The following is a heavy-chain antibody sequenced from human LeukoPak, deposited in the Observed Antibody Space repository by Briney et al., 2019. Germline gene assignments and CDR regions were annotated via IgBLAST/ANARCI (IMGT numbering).Heavy chain of an antibody. CDR1: GFTFSSYE. Sequence: GGSLRLSCAASGFTFSSYEMNWVRQAPGKGLEWVSYISSSASTIYSADSVKGRFTISRDNSKNTLYLQMNSLRAEDTAVYYCARDWQSSNYGMDVWGQGTTVTVSS. J-gene: IGHJ6*02. CDR3: ARDWQSSNYGMDV. CDR2: ISSSASTI. D-gene: IGHD6-19*01. V-gene: IGHV3-48*03.